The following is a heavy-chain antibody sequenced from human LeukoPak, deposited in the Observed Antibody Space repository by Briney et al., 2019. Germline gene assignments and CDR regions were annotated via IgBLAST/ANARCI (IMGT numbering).Heavy chain of an antibody. Sequence: GGSLRLSCAASGFTVSSNYMSWVRQAPGKGLEWVSVIYSGGSTYYADSVKGRFTISRDNSKITLYLQTSSLSAEDTAVYYCARTSYCGGDCSFDYWGQGTLVTVSS. CDR2: IYSGGST. J-gene: IGHJ4*02. D-gene: IGHD2-21*02. CDR1: GFTVSSNY. CDR3: ARTSYCGGDCSFDY. V-gene: IGHV3-53*01.